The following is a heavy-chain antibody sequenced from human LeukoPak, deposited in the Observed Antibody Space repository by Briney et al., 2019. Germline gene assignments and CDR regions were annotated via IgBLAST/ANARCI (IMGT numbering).Heavy chain of an antibody. Sequence: PGGSLRLSCAASGFTFSNAWMTWIRQAPGKGPEWVGRIKSKTDGGTTDYAAPVKGRFTISRDDSKNTLYLQMNSLKTEDTAVYYCAREKGGYHAGLDYWGQGTLVTVSS. CDR2: IKSKTDGGTT. CDR3: AREKGGYHAGLDY. J-gene: IGHJ4*02. CDR1: GFTFSNAW. V-gene: IGHV3-15*01. D-gene: IGHD2-15*01.